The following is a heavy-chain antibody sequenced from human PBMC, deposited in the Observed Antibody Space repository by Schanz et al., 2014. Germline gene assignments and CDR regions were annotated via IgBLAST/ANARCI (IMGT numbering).Heavy chain of an antibody. CDR1: GFTFSNYG. CDR2: ISYDGSDK. CDR3: AKDFVPLVQQLIRSGGAHLDH. V-gene: IGHV3-30*18. Sequence: QAQLVESGGGVVQPGRSLRLSCVASGFTFSNYGLVWVRQAPGKGLEWLAVISYDGSDKFHADSVKGRFTISRDNSKNTLYLQMNSLRVEDTAVYYCAKDFVPLVQQLIRSGGAHLDHWGQGTLVTVSS. D-gene: IGHD6-13*01. J-gene: IGHJ4*02.